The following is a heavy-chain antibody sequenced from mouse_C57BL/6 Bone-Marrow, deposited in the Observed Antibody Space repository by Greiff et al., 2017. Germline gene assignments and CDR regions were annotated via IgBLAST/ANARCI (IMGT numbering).Heavy chain of an antibody. CDR1: GFTFSSYG. CDR3: ARPFLGFAY. CDR2: ISSGGSYT. V-gene: IGHV5-6*01. J-gene: IGHJ3*01. Sequence: EVMLVESGGDLVKPGGSLKLSCAASGFTFSSYGMSWVRQTPDTRLEWVATISSGGSYTYYPDSVKGRFTISRDNAKNTLYLQMSSLKSEDTAMYYCARPFLGFAYWGQGTLVTVSA.